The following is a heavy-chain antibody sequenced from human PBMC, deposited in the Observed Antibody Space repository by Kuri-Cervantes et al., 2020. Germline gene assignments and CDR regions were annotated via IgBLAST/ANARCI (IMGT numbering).Heavy chain of an antibody. J-gene: IGHJ3*02. CDR2: IYHRGRT. D-gene: IGHD3-10*01. CDR3: VRHLTIRGIMGSFDI. Sequence: SETLSLTCTLSLDSVKKAYYWGWIRQPPGEGLEYIGSIYHRGRTYYNPSLRSRLSISVDTSKNQFSLKLSSVTAADTALYYCVRHLTIRGIMGSFDIWSQGTMVTVSS. V-gene: IGHV4-38-2*02. CDR1: LDSVKKAYY.